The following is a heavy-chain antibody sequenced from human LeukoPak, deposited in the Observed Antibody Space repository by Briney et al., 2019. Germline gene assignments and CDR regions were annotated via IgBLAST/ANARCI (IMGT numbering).Heavy chain of an antibody. V-gene: IGHV4-4*02. CDR3: ARLWDCGGDCYSGAFDI. CDR1: GGSISSNNW. D-gene: IGHD2-21*02. Sequence: SETLSLTCAVFGGSISSNNWWSWVRQPPGKGLEWIGEMYHSGSTNYNPSLKSRVTMSVDTSKNQFSLKLSSVTAADTAVYYCARLWDCGGDCYSGAFDIWGHGTMVTVSS. CDR2: MYHSGST. J-gene: IGHJ3*02.